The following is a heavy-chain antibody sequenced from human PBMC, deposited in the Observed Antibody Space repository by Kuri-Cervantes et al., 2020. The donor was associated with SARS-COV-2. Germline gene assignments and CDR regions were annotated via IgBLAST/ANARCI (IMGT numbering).Heavy chain of an antibody. D-gene: IGHD2-2*01. CDR2: IYYSGST. J-gene: IGHJ6*02. V-gene: IGHV4-31*03. CDR3: ARGLVPAAVPPDTVPRALYGMDV. Sequence: SETLSLTCTVSGGSISSGGYYWSWIRQHPGKGLEWIGYIYYSGSTYYNPSLKSRVTISVDTSKNQFSLKLSSVTAADTAVYYCARGLVPAAVPPDTVPRALYGMDVWGQGTTVTVSS. CDR1: GGSISSGGYY.